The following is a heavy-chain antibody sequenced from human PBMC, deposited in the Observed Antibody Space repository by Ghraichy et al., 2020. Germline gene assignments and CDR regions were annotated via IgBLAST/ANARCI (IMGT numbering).Heavy chain of an antibody. J-gene: IGHJ3*02. V-gene: IGHV3-11*04. CDR1: GFTFSDYY. D-gene: IGHD4-17*01. CDR2: ISSSGSTI. Sequence: GGSLRLSCAASGFTFSDYYMSWIRQAPGKGLEWVSYISSSGSTIYYADSVKGRFTISRDNAKNSLYLQMNSLRAEDTAVYYCARDSRPPLFYGDYGLYAFDIWGQGTMVTVSS. CDR3: ARDSRPPLFYGDYGLYAFDI.